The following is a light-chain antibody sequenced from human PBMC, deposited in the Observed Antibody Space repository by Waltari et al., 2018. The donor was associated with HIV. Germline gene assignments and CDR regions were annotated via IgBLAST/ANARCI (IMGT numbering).Light chain of an antibody. V-gene: IGLV6-57*04. CDR1: NF. J-gene: IGLJ3*02. CDR3: QSFDDIYLSWV. Sequence: FMLTQPHSVSESPGKTVINNFVQWYQQRPGSAPAAIIYETNKRRPGVPDRFSGSIDISSNSAFLTISGLQSEDEADYYCQSFDDIYLSWVFGGGTKLTVL. CDR2: ETN.